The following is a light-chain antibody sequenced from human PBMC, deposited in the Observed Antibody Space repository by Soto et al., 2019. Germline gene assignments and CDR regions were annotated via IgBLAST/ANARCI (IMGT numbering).Light chain of an antibody. CDR1: QSVSSY. Sequence: EIVLTQSPGTLYLSPGERATLSCRASQSVSSYLAWYQQKPGQAPRLLIYDASNRATGIPARFSGSGSGTDFTLTISSLEPEDLAVYYCQHHSNWPLTFGGGTKVDIK. CDR3: QHHSNWPLT. J-gene: IGKJ4*01. CDR2: DAS. V-gene: IGKV3-11*01.